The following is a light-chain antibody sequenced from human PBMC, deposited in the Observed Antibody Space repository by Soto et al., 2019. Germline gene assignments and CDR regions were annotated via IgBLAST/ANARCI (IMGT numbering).Light chain of an antibody. V-gene: IGKV3-20*01. CDR2: GAS. CDR3: QQYGSAVT. CDR1: QSVSSSY. J-gene: IGKJ3*01. Sequence: EIVLTQSPGTLSLSPGERATLSCRASQSVSSSYLAWYQQKPGHAPRLLIYGASSSATGIPDRFSGSGSGTDFTLTISRLEPEDFAVYYCQQYGSAVTFGPGTKVDIK.